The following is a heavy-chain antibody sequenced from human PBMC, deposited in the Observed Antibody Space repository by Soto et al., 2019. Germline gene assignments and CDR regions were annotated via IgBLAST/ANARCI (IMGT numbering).Heavy chain of an antibody. CDR3: ARVGVRGVSYYYYYGMDV. D-gene: IGHD3-10*01. Sequence: PGGSLRLSCAASGSTFSSYSMNWVRQAPGKGLEWVSYISSSSSTIYYADSVKGRFTISRDNAKNSLYLQMNSLRDEDTAVYYCARVGVRGVSYYYYYGMDVWGQGTTVTVSS. CDR2: ISSSSSTI. V-gene: IGHV3-48*02. J-gene: IGHJ6*02. CDR1: GSTFSSYS.